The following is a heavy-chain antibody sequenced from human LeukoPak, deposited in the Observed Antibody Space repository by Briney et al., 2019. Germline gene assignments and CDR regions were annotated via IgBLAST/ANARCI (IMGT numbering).Heavy chain of an antibody. Sequence: PSETLSLTCAVYGGSFSGYYWSWIRQPPGKGLEWIGEINHSGSTNYNPSLKSRVTISVDTSKNQFSLKLSSVTAADTAVYYCARFGEMTTVTTALDYWGQGTLVTASS. CDR3: ARFGEMTTVTTALDY. J-gene: IGHJ4*02. V-gene: IGHV4-34*01. D-gene: IGHD4-17*01. CDR1: GGSFSGYY. CDR2: INHSGST.